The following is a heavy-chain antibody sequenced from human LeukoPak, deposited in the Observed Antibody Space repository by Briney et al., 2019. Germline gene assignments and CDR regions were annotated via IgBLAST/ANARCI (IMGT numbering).Heavy chain of an antibody. CDR2: INHSGST. D-gene: IGHD3-22*01. J-gene: IGHJ4*02. CDR1: GGSFSGYY. CDR3: ASGGNYYDSSGYNY. V-gene: IGHV4-34*01. Sequence: SETLSLTCAVYGGSFSGYYWSWLRQPPGKGLEWIGEINHSGSTNYNPSLKSRVTISVDTSKNQFSLKLSSVTAADTAVYYCASGGNYYDSSGYNYWGQGTLVTVSS.